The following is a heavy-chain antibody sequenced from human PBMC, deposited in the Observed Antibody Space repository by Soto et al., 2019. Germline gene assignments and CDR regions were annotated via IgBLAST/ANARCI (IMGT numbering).Heavy chain of an antibody. D-gene: IGHD6-13*01. J-gene: IGHJ5*02. CDR2: INHSGST. Sequence: SWIRQPPGKGLEWIGEINHSGSTNYNPSLKSRVTISVDTSKNQFSLKLSSVTAADTAVYYCARMIPAAGSWFDPWGQGTLVTVSS. V-gene: IGHV4-34*01. CDR3: ARMIPAAGSWFDP.